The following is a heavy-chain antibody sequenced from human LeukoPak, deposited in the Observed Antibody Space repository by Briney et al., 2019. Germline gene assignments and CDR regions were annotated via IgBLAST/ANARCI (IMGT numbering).Heavy chain of an antibody. CDR3: AKVGLTGYPYYFDY. D-gene: IGHD3-9*01. J-gene: IGHJ4*02. CDR2: ISGSGGST. V-gene: IGHV3-23*01. Sequence: GGSLRLSCAASGFTFSSYAMSWVRQAPGKGLEWVSAISGSGGSTYYADPVKRRFTISRDNSKNTLYLQMNSQRAEDTAVYYCAKVGLTGYPYYFDYWGQGTLVTVSS. CDR1: GFTFSSYA.